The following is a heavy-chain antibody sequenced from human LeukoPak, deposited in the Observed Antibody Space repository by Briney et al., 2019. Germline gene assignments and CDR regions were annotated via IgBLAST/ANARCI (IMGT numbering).Heavy chain of an antibody. Sequence: GGSLRLSCAASGFTFSSYGMHWVRQAPGKGLEWVAVIWHDGSNKYYADSVKGRFTISRDNSKNTLYLQMNSLRAEDTAVYYCARGDYVWGSYRWAFGPGLFYYYGMDVWGQGTTVTVSS. CDR1: GFTFSSYG. CDR3: ARGDYVWGSYRWAFGPGLFYYYGMDV. J-gene: IGHJ6*02. V-gene: IGHV3-33*01. D-gene: IGHD3-16*02. CDR2: IWHDGSNK.